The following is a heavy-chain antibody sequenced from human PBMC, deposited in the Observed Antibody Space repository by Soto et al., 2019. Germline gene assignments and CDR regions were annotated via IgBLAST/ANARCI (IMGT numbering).Heavy chain of an antibody. J-gene: IGHJ4*02. CDR3: AEEGEDTAMVTYYFDY. V-gene: IGHV3-23*01. D-gene: IGHD5-18*01. Sequence: PGGSLRLSCAASGFTFSSYAMSWVRQAPGKGLEWVSAISGSGGSTYYADSVKGRFTISRDNSKNTLYLQMNSLRAEDTAVYYCAEEGEDTAMVTYYFDYWGQGTLVTVSS. CDR1: GFTFSSYA. CDR2: ISGSGGST.